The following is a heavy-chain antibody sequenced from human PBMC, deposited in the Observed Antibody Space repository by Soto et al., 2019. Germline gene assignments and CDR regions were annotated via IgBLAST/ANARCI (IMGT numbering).Heavy chain of an antibody. CDR3: AREQTAAPVNIFDY. J-gene: IGHJ4*02. CDR2: LSGSGSTA. CDR1: GFIFDNYA. D-gene: IGHD6-13*01. V-gene: IGHV3-23*01. Sequence: GGSLRLSCEVSGFIFDNYAMSWVRQAPGKGLEWVSALSGSGSTAYYADSVKGRFTISRDNSYNTLYLQMNSLRAEDTAVYFCAREQTAAPVNIFDYCGPGILLTGS.